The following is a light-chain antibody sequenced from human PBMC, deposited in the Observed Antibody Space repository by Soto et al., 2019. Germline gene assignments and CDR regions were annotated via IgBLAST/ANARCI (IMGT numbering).Light chain of an antibody. Sequence: IQLTQSPSSLSASVGDRVTITCRASQGISNYLAWYQQKPGKVPKLLIYAASTLQSGVPSRFSGSGSGTDFTLTISSLQPEHVATYYCQKYNSASFTFGQGTRLEIK. CDR1: QGISNY. J-gene: IGKJ5*01. CDR3: QKYNSASFT. V-gene: IGKV1-27*01. CDR2: AAS.